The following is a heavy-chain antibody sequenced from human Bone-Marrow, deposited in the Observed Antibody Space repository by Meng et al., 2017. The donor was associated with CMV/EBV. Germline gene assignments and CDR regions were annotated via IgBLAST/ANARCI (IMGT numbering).Heavy chain of an antibody. CDR1: GFIFSNAW. CDR2: IKSKTDGETT. CDR3: TTDPRKDIVSP. J-gene: IGHJ5*02. V-gene: IGHV3-15*01. D-gene: IGHD5/OR15-5a*01. Sequence: GGPLRPSWAASGFIFSNAWMSWVRQAPGKGLEWVGRIKSKTDGETTDYAAPVKGRFTISRDDSKNTLYLQMNSLKAEDTAVYYCTTDPRKDIVSPWGQGTLVTVSS.